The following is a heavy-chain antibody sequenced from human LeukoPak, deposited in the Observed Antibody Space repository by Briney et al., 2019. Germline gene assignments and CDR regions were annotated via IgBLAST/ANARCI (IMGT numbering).Heavy chain of an antibody. Sequence: GRSLRLSCTASGFTFSNYAMHRVRQAPGKGLEWVAVISYDGSNKNYGDSVKGRFTISRDNSKKTLYLQMNSLRAEDTAVYYCARGLFRFCSSGSCLSPFDYWGQGTLVTVSS. CDR2: ISYDGSNK. CDR3: ARGLFRFCSSGSCLSPFDY. CDR1: GFTFSNYA. J-gene: IGHJ4*02. V-gene: IGHV3-30*04. D-gene: IGHD2-15*01.